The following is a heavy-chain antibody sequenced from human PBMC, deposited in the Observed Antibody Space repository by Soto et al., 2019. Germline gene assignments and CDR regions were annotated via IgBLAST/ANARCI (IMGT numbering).Heavy chain of an antibody. CDR1: GYTFTGYY. Sequence: ASVKVSCKASGYTFTGYYMHWVRQAPGQGLEWMGWINPNSGGTNYAQKFQGWVTMTRDTSISTAYMELSRLRSDDTAVYYCARERCSGGSCYGTYDYWGQGTLVTVSS. CDR2: INPNSGGT. V-gene: IGHV1-2*04. D-gene: IGHD2-15*01. J-gene: IGHJ4*02. CDR3: ARERCSGGSCYGTYDY.